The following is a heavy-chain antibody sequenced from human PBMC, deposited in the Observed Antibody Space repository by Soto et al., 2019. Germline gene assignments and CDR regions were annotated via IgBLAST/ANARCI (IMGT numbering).Heavy chain of an antibody. J-gene: IGHJ6*02. D-gene: IGHD3-3*01. CDR3: ASPSSGYEYHYYGMDV. CDR2: IYPGDSDT. CDR1: GYSFTSYW. Sequence: GESLKISCKGSGYSFTSYWIGWVRQMPGKGLEWMGIIYPGDSDTRYSPSFQGQVTISADKSISTAYLQWSSLKASDTAMYYCASPSSGYEYHYYGMDVWGQGTTVTVSS. V-gene: IGHV5-51*01.